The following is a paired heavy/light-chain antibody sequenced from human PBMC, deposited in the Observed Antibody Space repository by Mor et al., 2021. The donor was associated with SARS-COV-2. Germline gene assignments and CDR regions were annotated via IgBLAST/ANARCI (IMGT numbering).Heavy chain of an antibody. CDR1: GFTFSSYG. CDR3: AKDRGLLIAVQPYYYGIDV. Sequence: QVELVQSGGGVVQPGTSLRLSCAASGFTFSSYGMHWVRQAPGKGLEWVAFIRYDGSHKSYADSVQGRFTIARDNPKSTLYLQMDSLRAEDTAVYYCAKDRGLLIAVQPYYYGIDVWGQGTTVTLSS. J-gene: IGHJ6*02. D-gene: IGHD2-21*01. CDR2: IRYDGSHK. V-gene: IGHV3-30*02.
Light chain of an antibody. CDR1: QDINIH. CDR2: AAS. V-gene: IGKV1-8*01. Sequence: AIRMTQSPSSISASTGDRVTISCRASQDINIHLGWYQQKPGKAPRLLIYAASSVQSGVPSTFSGSGSGTDFTLTISSLQSEDSATYYCQQYYSAPLTFGGGTKVEIK. CDR3: QQYYSAPLT. J-gene: IGKJ4*01.